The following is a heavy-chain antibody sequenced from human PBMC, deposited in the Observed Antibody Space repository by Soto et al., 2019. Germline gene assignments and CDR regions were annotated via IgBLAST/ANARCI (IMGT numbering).Heavy chain of an antibody. CDR1: GFTLSGYV. Sequence: PSGTLSLSCPASGFTLSGYVWSWLRQPPGRGLEWVWRIFYSGSTYYEHSVKGRVTISIDTSKNKFYLKLSSVTAADTALYYCARHNTVMVYFDYWGQGNWVPVS. CDR3: ARHNTVMVYFDY. V-gene: IGHV4-59*05. J-gene: IGHJ4*02. D-gene: IGHD5-18*01. CDR2: IFYSGST.